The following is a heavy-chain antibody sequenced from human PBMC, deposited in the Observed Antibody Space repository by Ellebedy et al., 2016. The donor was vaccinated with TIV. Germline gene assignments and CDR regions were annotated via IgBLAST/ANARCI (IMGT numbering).Heavy chain of an antibody. CDR1: GFTFSSYA. D-gene: IGHD6-13*01. CDR2: ISSNGGSA. J-gene: IGHJ1*01. V-gene: IGHV3-64D*06. Sequence: PGGSLRLSCSASGFTFSSYAMHWVRQAPGKGLEYVSAISSNGGSAYYAYSVKCRFTISRDNSKNTLYLQMSSLRAEDTAVYYCVKDSSNSWFLPYFQHWGQGTLVTVSS. CDR3: VKDSSNSWFLPYFQH.